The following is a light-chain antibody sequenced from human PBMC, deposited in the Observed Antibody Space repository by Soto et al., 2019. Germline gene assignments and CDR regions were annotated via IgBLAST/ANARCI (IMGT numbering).Light chain of an antibody. CDR1: QSVSNK. CDR3: QQYNTWRSIS. V-gene: IGKV3-15*01. J-gene: IGKJ5*01. CDR2: DTS. Sequence: EIVLTQSPATLSLSPGERATLSCRASQSVSNKLGWYQHKPGHAPRLLIYDTSTRAAGTPARFTGSGSGIDFTLTISSLQSEDFAVYYCQQYNTWRSISFGQGTRLEI.